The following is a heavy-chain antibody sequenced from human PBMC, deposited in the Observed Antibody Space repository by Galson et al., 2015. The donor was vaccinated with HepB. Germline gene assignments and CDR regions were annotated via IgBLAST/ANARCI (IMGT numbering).Heavy chain of an antibody. V-gene: IGHV1-69*13. CDR3: AREVTMVQGVIMPYYYMDV. D-gene: IGHD3-10*01. CDR2: IIPIFGTA. CDR1: GGTFSSYA. Sequence: SVKVSCKASGGTFSSYAISWVRQAPGQGLEWMGGIIPIFGTANYAQKFQGRVTITADESTSTAYMELSSLRSEDTAVYYCAREVTMVQGVIMPYYYMDVWGKGTTVTVSS. J-gene: IGHJ6*03.